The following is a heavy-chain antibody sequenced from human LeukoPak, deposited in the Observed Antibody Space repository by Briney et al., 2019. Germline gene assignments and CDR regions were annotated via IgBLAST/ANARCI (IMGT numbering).Heavy chain of an antibody. CDR2: INPNSGDT. D-gene: IGHD6-13*01. Sequence: EASVKVSCKASGYTFTSYGINWVRQAPGQGLEWMGWINPNSGDTNYAQKFQGRVTMTRDTSTSTVNMELRSLRSEDTAIYYCARALAAAAGRRAGMMGDWGQGTLVTVSS. CDR1: GYTFTSYG. J-gene: IGHJ4*02. V-gene: IGHV1-18*01. CDR3: ARALAAAAGRRAGMMGD.